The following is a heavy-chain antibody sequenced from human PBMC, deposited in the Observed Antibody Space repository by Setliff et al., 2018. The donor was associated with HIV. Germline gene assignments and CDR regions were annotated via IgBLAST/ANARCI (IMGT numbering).Heavy chain of an antibody. CDR3: ARGGYWFDP. CDR1: GGSITTYF. Sequence: PSETLSLTCTVSGGSITTYFWSWIRQPPGKGLEWIAYIYYNGGTTYNPSLKSRATISLDTSKNHFSLKLSSVTADDTAVYYCARGGYWFDPWGQGTLVTVSS. CDR2: IYYNGGT. J-gene: IGHJ5*02. V-gene: IGHV4-59*01.